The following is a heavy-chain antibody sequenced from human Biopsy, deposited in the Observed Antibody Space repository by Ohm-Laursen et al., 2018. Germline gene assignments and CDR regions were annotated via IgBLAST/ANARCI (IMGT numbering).Heavy chain of an antibody. D-gene: IGHD3-16*01. J-gene: IGHJ6*02. CDR1: GFSFSDYG. V-gene: IGHV3-33*06. CDR2: IWYDGTNK. CDR3: AKVHDSGYYYYSMDV. Sequence: SLRLSCAASGFSFSDYGMHWVRQAPGRGLEWVAVIWYDGTNKYYAESVEGRFTISRDNSKNMVYLQMGSLTVEDTAVYYCAKVHDSGYYYYSMDVGGQGTTVTVSS.